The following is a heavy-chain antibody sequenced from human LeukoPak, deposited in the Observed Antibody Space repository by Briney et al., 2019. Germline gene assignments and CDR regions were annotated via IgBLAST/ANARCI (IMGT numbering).Heavy chain of an antibody. V-gene: IGHV3-21*04. J-gene: IGHJ4*02. CDR2: ISSSSSYI. CDR1: GFTFSGYS. CDR3: ARDAHGDYSSDY. D-gene: IGHD4-17*01. Sequence: GGSLRLSCAASGFTFSGYSMNWVRQAPGKGLEWVSSISSSSSYIYYADSVKGRFTISRDNAKNSLYLQMNSLRAEDTAVYYCARDAHGDYSSDYWGQGTLVTVSS.